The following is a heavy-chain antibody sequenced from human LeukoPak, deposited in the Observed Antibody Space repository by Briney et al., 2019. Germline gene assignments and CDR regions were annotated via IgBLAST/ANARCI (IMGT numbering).Heavy chain of an antibody. J-gene: IGHJ4*02. V-gene: IGHV4-31*03. CDR1: GGSINNGGYY. Sequence: PSETLSLTCTVSGGSINNGGYYWSWIRQHPGKGLEWIGYIYYSGSSYYNPSLRSRVTVSVDTSKNHFSLKLSSVTAADTAVYYCARNRDGYNSFDYWGQGTLVTVSS. D-gene: IGHD5-24*01. CDR3: ARNRDGYNSFDY. CDR2: IYYSGSS.